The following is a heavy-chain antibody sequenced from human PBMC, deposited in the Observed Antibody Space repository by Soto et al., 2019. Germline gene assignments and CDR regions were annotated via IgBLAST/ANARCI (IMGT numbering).Heavy chain of an antibody. CDR1: GGSFSGYY. D-gene: IGHD3-10*01. CDR2: INHSGST. V-gene: IGHV4-34*01. Sequence: QVQLQQWGAGLLKPSETLSLTCAVYGGSFSGYYWSWIRQPPGKGLEWIREINHSGSTNYNQSLKSRVTISVNTSKNQFSLKLSSVTAADTAVYYCARGGYFGSGTRFDPWGQGTLVTVSS. CDR3: ARGGYFGSGTRFDP. J-gene: IGHJ5*02.